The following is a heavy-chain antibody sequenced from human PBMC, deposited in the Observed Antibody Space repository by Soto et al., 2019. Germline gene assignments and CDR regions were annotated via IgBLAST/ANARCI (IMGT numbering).Heavy chain of an antibody. D-gene: IGHD6-13*01. Sequence: QVQLQQWGAGLLKPSETLSLTCAVYGGSFSGYYWSWIRQPPGKGLEWIGEINHSGSTNYNPSLKCRDTISVDTYKNQFSMKLSSVAAAYTAVYYCARSGEQLVRSYYYYYMDVWGKGTTVTVSS. J-gene: IGHJ6*03. CDR1: GGSFSGYY. CDR2: INHSGST. V-gene: IGHV4-34*01. CDR3: ARSGEQLVRSYYYYYMDV.